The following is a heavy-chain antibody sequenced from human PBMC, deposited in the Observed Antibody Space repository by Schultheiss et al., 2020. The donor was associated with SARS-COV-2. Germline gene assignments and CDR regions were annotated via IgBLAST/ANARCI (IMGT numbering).Heavy chain of an antibody. CDR2: IYTSGST. V-gene: IGHV4-59*10. Sequence: SETLSLTCAVYGGSFSGYYWSWIRQPPGKGLEWIGRIYTSGSTNYNPSLKSRVTMSVDTSKNQFSLKLSSVTAADTAVYYCARGLGDFGFYWGQGTLVTVSS. CDR3: ARGLGDFGFY. CDR1: GGSFSGYY. J-gene: IGHJ4*02. D-gene: IGHD4-17*01.